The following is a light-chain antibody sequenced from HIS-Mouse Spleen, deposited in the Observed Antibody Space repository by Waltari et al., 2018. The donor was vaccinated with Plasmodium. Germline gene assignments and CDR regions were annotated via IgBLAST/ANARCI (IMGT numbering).Light chain of an antibody. CDR1: ALPKKY. Sequence: SYELTQPPSVSVSPGQTARITCSGDALPKKYAYWYQQKSGQAPVLVIYEDSNRPSGIPGRLSGSSSGTMATWTISGAQVEDEADYYCYSTDSSGNHRVFGGGTKLTVL. CDR2: EDS. J-gene: IGLJ3*02. CDR3: YSTDSSGNHRV. V-gene: IGLV3-10*01.